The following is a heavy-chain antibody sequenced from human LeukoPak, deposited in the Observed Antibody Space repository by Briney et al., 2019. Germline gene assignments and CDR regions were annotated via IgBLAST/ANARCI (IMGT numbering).Heavy chain of an antibody. CDR1: GFTFSNYW. V-gene: IGHV3-23*01. D-gene: IGHD6-13*01. CDR2: ISGSGGST. J-gene: IGHJ4*02. Sequence: GGSLRLSCGASGFTFSNYWMSWVRQAPGKGLEWVSAISGSGGSTFYADSVKGRFTISRDNSKNTLYLQMNSLRAEDTAVYYCAKGLTAGKDYFDYWGQGTLVTVSS. CDR3: AKGLTAGKDYFDY.